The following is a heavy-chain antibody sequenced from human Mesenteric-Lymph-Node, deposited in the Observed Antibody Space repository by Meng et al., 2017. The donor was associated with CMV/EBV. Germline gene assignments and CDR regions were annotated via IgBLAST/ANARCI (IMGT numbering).Heavy chain of an antibody. CDR2: IYYSGST. J-gene: IGHJ4*02. V-gene: IGHV4-34*01. CDR1: DGSFSGYY. D-gene: IGHD6-13*01. CDR3: ARDKKQLKN. Sequence: GSLRLSCALYDGSFSGYYWTWIRQSPGKGLEWIGSIYYSGSTYYNPSLKSRVTISVDTSKNQFSLKLSSVTAADTAVYYCARDKKQLKNWGQGTLVTVSS.